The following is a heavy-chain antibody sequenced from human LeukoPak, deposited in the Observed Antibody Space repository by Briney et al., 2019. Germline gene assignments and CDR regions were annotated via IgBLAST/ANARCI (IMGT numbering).Heavy chain of an antibody. CDR2: IYYSGST. J-gene: IGHJ4*02. V-gene: IGHV4-61*01. CDR3: AIGYSGNEPFDY. D-gene: IGHD5-12*01. Sequence: SETLSLTCTVSGGSVSSGSYYWSWIRQPPGKGLEWIGYIYYSGSTNYNPSLKSRVTISVDTSKNQFSLKLSSVTAADTAVYYCAIGYSGNEPFDYWGQGTLVTVSS. CDR1: GGSVSSGSYY.